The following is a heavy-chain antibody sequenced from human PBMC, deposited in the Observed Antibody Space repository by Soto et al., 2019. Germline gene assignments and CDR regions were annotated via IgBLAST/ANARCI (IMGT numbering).Heavy chain of an antibody. CDR3: ARVRYSISLGYYYYYGMDV. CDR2: IYHSGST. V-gene: IGHV4-4*02. J-gene: IGHJ6*02. Sequence: QVQLQESGPGLVKPSGTLSLTCAVSGGSISSSNWWSWVRQPPGKGLEWIGEIYHSGSTNYNPSLKSRVTISVDKSKNQFSMKMSSVTAADTAVYYCARVRYSISLGYYYYYGMDVWGQGTTVTVFS. CDR1: GGSISSSNW. D-gene: IGHD6-6*01.